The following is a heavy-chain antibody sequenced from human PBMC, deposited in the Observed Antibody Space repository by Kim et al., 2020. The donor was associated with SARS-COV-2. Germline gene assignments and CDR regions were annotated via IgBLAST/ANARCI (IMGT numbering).Heavy chain of an antibody. CDR3: AKGGCSGGSCYNLHYYYGLDV. Sequence: GGSLRLSCAASGFTFSSYGMSWVRRAPGKGLQWVSAISGSGGSTYYADSVKGRFTISRDNSKNTLYLQMNSLRAEDTAVYYCAKGGCSGGSCYNLHYYYGLDVWGQGTTVTVS. CDR1: GFTFSSYG. CDR2: ISGSGGST. D-gene: IGHD2-15*01. J-gene: IGHJ6*02. V-gene: IGHV3-23*01.